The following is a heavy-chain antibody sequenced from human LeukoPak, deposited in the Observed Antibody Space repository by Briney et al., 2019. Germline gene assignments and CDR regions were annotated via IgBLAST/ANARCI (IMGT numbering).Heavy chain of an antibody. CDR1: GFTFITYA. CDR2: ISASGGST. D-gene: IGHD6-13*01. CDR3: AKDRAAAGTWAEYFQH. J-gene: IGHJ1*01. V-gene: IGHV3-23*01. Sequence: AGGSLRLSCAASGFTFITYAMSWVRQAPGKGLEWVSAISASGGSTYHADPVKGRFTISRDNSKNTLYLQMNSLRAEDTAVYYCAKDRAAAGTWAEYFQHWGQGTLVTVSS.